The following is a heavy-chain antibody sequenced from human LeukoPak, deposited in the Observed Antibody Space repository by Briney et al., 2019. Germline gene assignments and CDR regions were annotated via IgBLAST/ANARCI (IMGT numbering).Heavy chain of an antibody. CDR3: AKRGYTSTLLSPFDY. CDR1: GFTFSSYA. J-gene: IGHJ4*02. D-gene: IGHD6-13*01. CDR2: ISGSGGST. Sequence: PGGSLRLSCVASGFTFSSYAMNWVRQAPGKGLEWVSVISGSGGSTYYADSVKGRFTISRDNSKNTVYLQMNSLRAEDTAVYYCAKRGYTSTLLSPFDYWAQGTLVTVSS. V-gene: IGHV3-23*01.